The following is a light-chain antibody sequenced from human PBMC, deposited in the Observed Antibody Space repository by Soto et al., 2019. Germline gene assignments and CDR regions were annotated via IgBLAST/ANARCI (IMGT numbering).Light chain of an antibody. CDR2: DNN. Sequence: QSVLTQPPSVSAAPGQKVTISCSGSRSNIGSNFVSWYQQFPGSAPNLLNYDNNKRPSGIPDRFSASKSGTSATLDITGLQTGDEADYYCGTWDSSLSVVVFGGGTKVTVL. CDR3: GTWDSSLSVVV. J-gene: IGLJ2*01. CDR1: RSNIGSNF. V-gene: IGLV1-51*01.